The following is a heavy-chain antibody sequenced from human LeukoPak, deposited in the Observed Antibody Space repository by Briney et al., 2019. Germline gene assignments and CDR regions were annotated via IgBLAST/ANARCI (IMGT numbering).Heavy chain of an antibody. V-gene: IGHV4-39*01. CDR2: LYYSGST. J-gene: IGHJ6*02. D-gene: IGHD3-10*01. CDR3: ARPSYGSGYGLDV. CDR1: GGSISGGSYY. Sequence: SETLSLTCTVSGGSISGGSYYWGWDRQPPGMGREWIGSLYYSGSTYYNASLKSRVTISVDTSKNQFSLKLNSVTAADTAVYYCARPSYGSGYGLDVWGQGTTVTVSS.